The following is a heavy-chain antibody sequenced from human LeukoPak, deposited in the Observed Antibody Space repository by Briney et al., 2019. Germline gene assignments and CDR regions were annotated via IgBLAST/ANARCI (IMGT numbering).Heavy chain of an antibody. CDR2: INPNSGGT. V-gene: IGHV1-2*06. D-gene: IGHD3-9*01. CDR3: ARDALRDFDWLSFDP. J-gene: IGHJ5*02. CDR1: GYTFTGYY. Sequence: GASVKVSCKASGYTFTGYYMHWVRQVPGQGLEWMGRINPNSGGTNYAQKFQGRVTMTRDTSISTAYMELSRLRSDDTAVYYCARDALRDFDWLSFDPWGQGTLVTVSS.